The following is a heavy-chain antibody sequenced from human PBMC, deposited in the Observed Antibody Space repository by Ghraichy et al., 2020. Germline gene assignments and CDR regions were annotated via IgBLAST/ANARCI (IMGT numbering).Heavy chain of an antibody. CDR1: GFTLSSYE. CDR3: ARNEYYFDH. Sequence: GGSLRLSCAASGFTLSSYEMNWVRQAPGKGLEWVSYISSSGSTIYYADSVKGRFTISRDNAKNSLYLQMNSLRVEDTAVYYCARNEYYFDHWGQGTLVTVSS. V-gene: IGHV3-48*03. CDR2: ISSSGSTI. J-gene: IGHJ4*02. D-gene: IGHD1-1*01.